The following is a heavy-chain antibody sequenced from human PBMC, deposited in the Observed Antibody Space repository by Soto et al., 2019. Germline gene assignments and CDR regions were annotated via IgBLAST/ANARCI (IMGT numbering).Heavy chain of an antibody. J-gene: IGHJ4*02. Sequence: SETLSLTCAVYVGSISGHYWNWIRQHPGKGLEWIGYIYYSGSTYYNPSLKSRVTISVDRSKNQFSLKLSSVTAADTAVYYCARVLGGVAEYYFDYWGQGTLVTVSS. CDR3: ARVLGGVAEYYFDY. V-gene: IGHV4-59*11. D-gene: IGHD1-26*01. CDR2: IYYSGST. CDR1: VGSISGHY.